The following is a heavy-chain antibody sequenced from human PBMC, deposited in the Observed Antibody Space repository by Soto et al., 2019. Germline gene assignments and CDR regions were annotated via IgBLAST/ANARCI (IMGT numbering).Heavy chain of an antibody. J-gene: IGHJ4*02. V-gene: IGHV1-69*13. CDR2: IIPIFGTA. CDR3: AWGYCSSTSCYAPRMYYFDY. Sequence: GASVKVSCKASGGTFSNYAISWVRQAPGQGLEWMGGIIPIFGTANYAQKFQGRVTITADESTSTAYMELSSLRSEDTAVHYCAWGYCSSTSCYAPRMYYFDYWGQGTLVTVSS. CDR1: GGTFSNYA. D-gene: IGHD2-2*01.